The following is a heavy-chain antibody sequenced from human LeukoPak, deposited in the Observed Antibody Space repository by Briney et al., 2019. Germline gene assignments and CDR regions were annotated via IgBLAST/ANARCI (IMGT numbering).Heavy chain of an antibody. Sequence: PSQALSLTCTVSGGSISSGGYYWTWIRQPPGKGLDWIGYIYYSGSTYYNPSLKSRVTISVDTSKNQFSLKLSSVTAADTAVYYCARVCYYDSSGYCYWGQGTLVTVSS. V-gene: IGHV4-31*03. D-gene: IGHD3-22*01. CDR3: ARVCYYDSSGYCY. J-gene: IGHJ4*02. CDR1: GGSISSGGYY. CDR2: IYYSGST.